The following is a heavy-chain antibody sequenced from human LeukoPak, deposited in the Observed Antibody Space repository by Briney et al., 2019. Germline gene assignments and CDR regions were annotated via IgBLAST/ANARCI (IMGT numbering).Heavy chain of an antibody. V-gene: IGHV4-39*01. Sequence: PSETLSLTCTVSGGSISSSSYYWGWIRQPPGKGLEWIGSNYYSGSTYYNPSLKSRVTISVDTSKNQFSLKLSSVTAADTAVYYCARLEGSGWYVGNWFDPWGQGTLVTVSS. CDR2: NYYSGST. CDR3: ARLEGSGWYVGNWFDP. J-gene: IGHJ5*02. D-gene: IGHD6-19*01. CDR1: GGSISSSSYY.